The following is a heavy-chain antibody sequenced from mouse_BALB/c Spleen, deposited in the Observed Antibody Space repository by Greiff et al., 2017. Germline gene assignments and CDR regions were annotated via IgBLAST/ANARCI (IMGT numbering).Heavy chain of an antibody. D-gene: IGHD2-4*01. J-gene: IGHJ4*01. Sequence: VQLQQSGPELVRPGVSVKISCTGSGYTFTDYAMHWVKQSHAKSLEWIGVISTYYGNTNYNQKFTGKATMTVDKSSSTAYMELARLTSEDSAIYYCAAEMITTDGAMDDWGEGTSVTVSS. CDR1: GYTFTDYA. V-gene: IGHV1-67*01. CDR3: AAEMITTDGAMDD. CDR2: ISTYYGNT.